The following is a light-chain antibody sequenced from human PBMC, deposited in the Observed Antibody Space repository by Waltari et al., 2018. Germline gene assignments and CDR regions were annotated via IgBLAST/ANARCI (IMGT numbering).Light chain of an antibody. V-gene: IGKV3-11*01. CDR2: DAS. CDR1: QSVSTY. J-gene: IGKJ4*01. Sequence: VLTKPPPTLSFSPGDRATLSCRASQSVSTYLAWYQQRPGQAPRLLIYDASNRAAGIPARFSGSGSGTDFTLTISSLKPEDFAVYYCQQRSNWPPFTFGGGTKVEIK. CDR3: QQRSNWPPFT.